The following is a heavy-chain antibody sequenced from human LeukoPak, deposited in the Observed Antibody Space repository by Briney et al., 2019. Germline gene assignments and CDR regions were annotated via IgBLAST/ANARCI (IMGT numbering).Heavy chain of an antibody. CDR3: ARAGFALAPHRGTPFDY. Sequence: PSETLSLTCAVYGESFSDYYWSWIRQPPGKGLEWIGEIIDSGRTKYSPSLKSRVTISVNTSKNQFSLKLTSVTAADTAVYYCARAGFALAPHRGTPFDYWGQGNLVTVSS. D-gene: IGHD6-6*01. J-gene: IGHJ4*02. V-gene: IGHV4-34*12. CDR2: IIDSGRT. CDR1: GESFSDYY.